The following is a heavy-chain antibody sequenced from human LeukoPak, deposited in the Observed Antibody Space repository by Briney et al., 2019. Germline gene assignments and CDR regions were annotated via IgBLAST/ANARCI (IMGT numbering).Heavy chain of an antibody. J-gene: IGHJ2*01. Sequence: SGTLSLTCTVSGGSISSGGYYWSWIRQHPGKGLEWIGYIYYSGSTYYNPSLKSRVTISVDTSKNQFSLKLSSVTAADTAVYYCARESRAYGSGSYNWYFDLWGRGTRVAVSS. CDR3: ARESRAYGSGSYNWYFDL. V-gene: IGHV4-31*03. D-gene: IGHD3-10*01. CDR1: GGSISSGGYY. CDR2: IYYSGST.